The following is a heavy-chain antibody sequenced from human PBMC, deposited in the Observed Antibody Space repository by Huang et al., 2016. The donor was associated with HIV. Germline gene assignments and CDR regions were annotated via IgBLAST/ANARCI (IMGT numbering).Heavy chain of an antibody. CDR2: IRYDGNNY. D-gene: IGHD3-3*01. CDR3: AKDLTYTFGRHFDY. CDR1: GFTFGSFG. Sequence: QVQLVESGGGVVQPGGSLRLSCTASGFTFGSFGMHWVRQAPWKGLEWVAFIRYDGNNYYYADSVRGRFTSSRDNSKDTLYLQTNRLRPDDSAVYYCAKDLTYTFGRHFDYWGRGTLVTVSS. V-gene: IGHV3-30*02. J-gene: IGHJ4*02.